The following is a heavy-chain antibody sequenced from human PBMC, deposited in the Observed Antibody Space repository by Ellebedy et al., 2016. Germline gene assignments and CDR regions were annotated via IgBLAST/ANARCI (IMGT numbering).Heavy chain of an antibody. D-gene: IGHD2-15*01. CDR2: ISASAHGT. CDR1: GFTFSSYA. J-gene: IGHJ6*02. Sequence: GESLKISCAASGFTFSSYAMSWVRQAPGTGLEWVSAISASAHGTYYADSVKGRFTIYRDNSKNTLYLQMNSLEVEDTAVFYCAKHQASPWWYNYGMDAWGQGTTVTVSS. CDR3: AKHQASPWWYNYGMDA. V-gene: IGHV3-23*01.